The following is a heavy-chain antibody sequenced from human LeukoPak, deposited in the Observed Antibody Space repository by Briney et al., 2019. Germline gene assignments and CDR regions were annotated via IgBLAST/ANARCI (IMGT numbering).Heavy chain of an antibody. V-gene: IGHV5-51*01. CDR3: AVTWELPPQMPAY. Sequence: GESLKIPCKASGYTFTYYWIGWVRQMPGKGLEWMGIIYPGDSETKYSPSFQGQVTISADKSISTAYLQWSSLKASDTAMFYCAVTWELPPQMPAYWGQGTLVTVSS. CDR1: GYTFTYYW. D-gene: IGHD5-24*01. CDR2: IYPGDSET. J-gene: IGHJ4*02.